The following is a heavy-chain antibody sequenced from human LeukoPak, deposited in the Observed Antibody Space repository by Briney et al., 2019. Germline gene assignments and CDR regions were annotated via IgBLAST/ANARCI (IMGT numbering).Heavy chain of an antibody. V-gene: IGHV3-23*01. CDR3: TERGNSPYDDC. Sequence: PGGSLRLSCAASGFTFSSYGMSWVRQAPGKGLEWVSGISGGAGSTYYADSVKGRFTISRDNSKNTLYLQMNSLRAEDTAVYDSTERGNSPYDDCWGQGTLVTVSS. J-gene: IGHJ4*02. CDR1: GFTFSSYG. D-gene: IGHD5-12*01. CDR2: ISGGAGST.